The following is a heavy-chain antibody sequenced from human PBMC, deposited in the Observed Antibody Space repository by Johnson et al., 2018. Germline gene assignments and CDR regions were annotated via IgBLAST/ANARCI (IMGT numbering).Heavy chain of an antibody. CDR1: GFTFNNAW. CDR3: VLDHPGGDAWLGSFQH. J-gene: IGHJ1*01. V-gene: IGHV3-15*01. CDR2: LKRKTSGGTS. Sequence: VQLVQSGGGLVKPGGSVRISCAASGFTFNNAWMSWVRQATGQGLEWVARLKRKTSGGTSDYAAPWTGRFTIPRDASKSTLYPQMDSRKTEDTAVYSRVLDHPGGDAWLGSFQHWGQGTLVTVSS. D-gene: IGHD3-16*01.